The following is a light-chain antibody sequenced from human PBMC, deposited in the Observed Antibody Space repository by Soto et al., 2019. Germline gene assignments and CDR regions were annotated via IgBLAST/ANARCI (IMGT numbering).Light chain of an antibody. CDR1: QGVRSRY. Sequence: EIVLTQSPGTLSLSPGEKTHLSFKGKQGVRSRYLAWYQQKPGQAPSLLIYGTSGRATGIPDRFSGSGSGTDFTLTISRLEPEDFAVYYCQQYDTSPRTFGQGTKVEIK. J-gene: IGKJ2*01. CDR2: GTS. CDR3: QQYDTSPRT. V-gene: IGKV3-20*01.